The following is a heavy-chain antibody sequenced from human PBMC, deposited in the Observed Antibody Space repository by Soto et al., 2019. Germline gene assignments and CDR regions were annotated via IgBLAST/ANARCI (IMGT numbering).Heavy chain of an antibody. D-gene: IGHD3-10*01. Sequence: ASVKVSCKASGYTFTSYYMHWVRQAPGQGLEWMGIINPSGGSTSYAQKFQGRVTMTRDTSTSTVYMELSSLRSEDTAVYYWARGNLPWVTMVRGVITQANYYYGMDVWGQGTTVTVSS. V-gene: IGHV1-46*01. CDR2: INPSGGST. CDR1: GYTFTSYY. CDR3: ARGNLPWVTMVRGVITQANYYYGMDV. J-gene: IGHJ6*02.